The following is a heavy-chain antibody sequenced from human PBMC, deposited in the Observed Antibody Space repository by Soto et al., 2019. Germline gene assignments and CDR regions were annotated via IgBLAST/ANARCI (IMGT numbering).Heavy chain of an antibody. CDR1: GGTFSSYA. CDR3: ATHTVVTPGNYYSGMDV. J-gene: IGHJ6*02. D-gene: IGHD4-4*01. V-gene: IGHV1-69*12. Sequence: QVQLVQSGAEVKKPGSSVKVSCKASGGTFSSYAISWVRQAPVQGLEWMGGLIPIFGTADYAQKFQGRVTITADESTSTAYMELSSLRSDDTAVYYCATHTVVTPGNYYSGMDVWGQGTTVTVSS. CDR2: LIPIFGTA.